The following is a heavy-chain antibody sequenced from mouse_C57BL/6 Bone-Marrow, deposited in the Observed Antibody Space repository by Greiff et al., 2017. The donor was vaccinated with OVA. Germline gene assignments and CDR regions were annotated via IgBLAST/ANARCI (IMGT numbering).Heavy chain of an antibody. J-gene: IGHJ1*03. CDR2: ISSGGSYT. V-gene: IGHV5-6*02. Sequence: EVKLVESGGDLVKPGGSLKLSCAASGFTFSSYGMSWVRQTPDKRLEWVATISSGGSYTYYPDSVKGRFTISRDNAKNTLYLQMSSLKSEDTAMYYCARQGGTGWYFDVWGTGTTVTVSS. D-gene: IGHD4-1*01. CDR3: ARQGGTGWYFDV. CDR1: GFTFSSYG.